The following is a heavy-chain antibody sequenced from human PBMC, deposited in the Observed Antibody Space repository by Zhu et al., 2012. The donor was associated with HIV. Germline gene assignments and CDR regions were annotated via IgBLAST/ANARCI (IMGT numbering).Heavy chain of an antibody. CDR2: IYYSGST. CDR3: ARAGPTVITGWFDP. V-gene: IGHV4-59*11. J-gene: IGHJ5*02. CDR1: GGSISSHY. D-gene: IGHD4-17*01. Sequence: QVQLQESGPGLVKPSETLSLTCTVSGGSISSHYWSWIRQPPGKGLEWIGYIYYSGSTNYNPSLKSRVTISVDTSKNQFSLKLSSVTAADTAVYYCARAGPTVITGWFDPWGQGTLVTVSS.